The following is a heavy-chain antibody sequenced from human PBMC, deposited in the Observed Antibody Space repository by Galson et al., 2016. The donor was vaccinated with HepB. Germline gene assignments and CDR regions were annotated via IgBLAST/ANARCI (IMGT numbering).Heavy chain of an antibody. D-gene: IGHD2-21*01. J-gene: IGHJ6*02. Sequence: PALVKPTQTLTLTCSFSGFSLSTSGMCVSWIRQPPGKALEWLARIDWDDERKYRSSLKTRLTLSKDTSKNQVVLTLTNMEPVDTGTYYCARSVVPTGMDVWGQGTRSPSP. CDR1: GFSLSTSGMC. CDR3: ARSVVPTGMDV. CDR2: IDWDDER. V-gene: IGHV2-70*11.